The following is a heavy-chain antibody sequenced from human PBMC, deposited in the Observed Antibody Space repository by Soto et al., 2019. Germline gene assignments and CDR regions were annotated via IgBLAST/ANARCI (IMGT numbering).Heavy chain of an antibody. CDR3: ARDDTHLRAQQLDY. Sequence: QVQLVESGGGVVQPGRSLRLSCAASGFTFSSYGMHWVRQAPGKGLEWVAVIWYDGSNKYYADSVKGRFTISRDNSKNTLYLQMNSLRAEDTAVYYCARDDTHLRAQQLDYWGQGTLVTVSS. CDR1: GFTFSSYG. D-gene: IGHD1-1*01. CDR2: IWYDGSNK. V-gene: IGHV3-33*01. J-gene: IGHJ4*02.